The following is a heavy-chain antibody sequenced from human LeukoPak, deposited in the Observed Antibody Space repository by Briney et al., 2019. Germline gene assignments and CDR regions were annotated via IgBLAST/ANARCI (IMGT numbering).Heavy chain of an antibody. CDR3: AKGTIYGDYSGNWFDP. J-gene: IGHJ5*02. V-gene: IGHV3-73*01. CDR1: GFTFSGSA. Sequence: GGSLRLSCAASGFTFSGSAMRWVRQASGKGLEWVGRIRSKANSYATAYAASVKGRFTISRDDSKNTAYLQMNSLKTEDTAVYYCAKGTIYGDYSGNWFDPWGQGTLVTVSS. CDR2: IRSKANSYAT. D-gene: IGHD4-17*01.